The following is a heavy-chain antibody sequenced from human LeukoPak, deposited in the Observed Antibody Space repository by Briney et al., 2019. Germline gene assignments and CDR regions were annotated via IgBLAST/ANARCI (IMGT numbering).Heavy chain of an antibody. J-gene: IGHJ5*02. CDR3: ARDYYDFWSGYYSHNWFDP. CDR1: GGTFSSYA. D-gene: IGHD3-3*01. Sequence: SVKVSCKASGGTFSSYAISWVRQAPGQGLEWMGGIIPIFGTANYAQKFQGRVTITADKSTSTAYMELSSLRSEDTAVYYCARDYYDFWSGYYSHNWFDPWGQGTLVTVSS. CDR2: IIPIFGTA. V-gene: IGHV1-69*06.